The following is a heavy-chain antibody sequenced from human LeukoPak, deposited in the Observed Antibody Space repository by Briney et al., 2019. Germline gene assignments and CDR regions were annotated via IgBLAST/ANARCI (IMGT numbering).Heavy chain of an antibody. CDR3: ARIQYYYGSGSYYNVPFDP. D-gene: IGHD3-10*01. J-gene: IGHJ5*02. V-gene: IGHV4-38-2*02. Sequence: SQTLSLTCTVSGGSISSGYYWGWIRQPPGKGLEWIGSIYHSGSTYYNPSLKSRVTISVDTSKNQFSLKLSSVTAADTAVYYCARIQYYYGSGSYYNVPFDPWGQGTLVTVSS. CDR2: IYHSGST. CDR1: GGSISSGYY.